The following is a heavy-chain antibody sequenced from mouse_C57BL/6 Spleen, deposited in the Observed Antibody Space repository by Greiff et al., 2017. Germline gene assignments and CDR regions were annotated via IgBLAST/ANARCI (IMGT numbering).Heavy chain of an antibody. CDR1: GYTFTDYY. CDR2: INPNNGGT. CDR3: ARAERLRPFAY. Sequence: VQLQQSGPELVKPGASVKISCKASGYTFTDYYMNWVKQSHGKSLEWIGDINPNNGGTSYNQKFKGKATLTVDKSSSTAYMELRSLTSEDSAVYYCARAERLRPFAYWGQGTLVTASA. V-gene: IGHV1-26*01. J-gene: IGHJ3*01. D-gene: IGHD2-4*01.